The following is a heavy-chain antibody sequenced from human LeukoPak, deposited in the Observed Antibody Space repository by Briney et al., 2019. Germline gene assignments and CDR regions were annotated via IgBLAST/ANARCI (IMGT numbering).Heavy chain of an antibody. CDR1: GGSISSGSYY. Sequence: PSETLSLTCTVSGGSISSGSYYWSWIRQPAGKGLEWIGRIYTSGSTNYNPSLKSRVTISVDTSKNQFSLKLSSVTAADTAVYYCARGSYYYDSSGYYSLDYWGQGTLVTVSS. CDR3: ARGSYYYDSSGYYSLDY. J-gene: IGHJ4*02. CDR2: IYTSGST. D-gene: IGHD3-22*01. V-gene: IGHV4-61*02.